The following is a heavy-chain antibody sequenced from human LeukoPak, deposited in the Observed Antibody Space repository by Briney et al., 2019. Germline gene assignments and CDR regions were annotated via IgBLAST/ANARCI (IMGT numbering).Heavy chain of an antibody. CDR2: IYHSGST. CDR1: GYSISSGYY. Sequence: KPSETLSLTCTVSGYSISSGYYWGWIRQPPGKGLEWIGSIYHSGSTYYNPSLKSRVTISVDTSKNQFSLKLSSVTAADTAVYYCATQKAPTTVVTPVRFDYWGQGTLVTVSS. CDR3: ATQKAPTTVVTPVRFDY. D-gene: IGHD4-23*01. V-gene: IGHV4-38-2*02. J-gene: IGHJ4*02.